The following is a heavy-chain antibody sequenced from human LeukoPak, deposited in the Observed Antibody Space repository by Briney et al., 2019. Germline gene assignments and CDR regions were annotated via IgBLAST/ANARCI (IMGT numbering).Heavy chain of an antibody. V-gene: IGHV1-69-2*01. J-gene: IGHJ6*03. D-gene: IGHD3-10*01. CDR2: VDPEDGET. CDR1: GYTFTDYY. Sequence: ASVKISCKASGYTFTDYYMHWVHQAPGKGLEWMGRVDPEDGETVYAEEFQGRVTITADTSTDTAYMELSSLRSEDMAVYYCATDRIDYGSGRRCYMDVWGKGTSVTVSS. CDR3: ATDRIDYGSGRRCYMDV.